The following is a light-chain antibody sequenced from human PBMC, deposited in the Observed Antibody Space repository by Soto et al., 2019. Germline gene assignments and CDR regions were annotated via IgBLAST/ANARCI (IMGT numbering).Light chain of an antibody. J-gene: IGLJ2*01. CDR3: SSYTSSSTFDVL. V-gene: IGLV2-14*01. CDR1: SSDVGGYNY. Sequence: QSVLTQPASVSGSPGQSITISCTGTSSDVGGYNYVSWYQQHPGKAPKLMIYDVSNRPSGVSNRFSGSKSGNTASLTISGLQSEDEADYYCSSYTSSSTFDVLFGGGTKVTVL. CDR2: DVS.